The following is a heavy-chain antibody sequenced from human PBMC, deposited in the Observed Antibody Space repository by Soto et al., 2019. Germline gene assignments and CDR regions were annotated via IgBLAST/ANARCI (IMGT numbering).Heavy chain of an antibody. CDR3: ARDRGIVAMGVGFYFDY. J-gene: IGHJ4*02. D-gene: IGHD5-12*01. V-gene: IGHV1-8*01. CDR2: MNPNSGNT. Sequence: ASVKVSCKASGYTFTSYDINWVRQATGQGLEWMGWMNPNSGNTGYAQKFQGRVTMTRNTSISTAYMELSSLRSEDTAVYYCARDRGIVAMGVGFYFDYWGQGTLVTVSS. CDR1: GYTFTSYD.